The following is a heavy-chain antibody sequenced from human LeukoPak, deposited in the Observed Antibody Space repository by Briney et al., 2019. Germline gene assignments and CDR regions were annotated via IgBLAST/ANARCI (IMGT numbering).Heavy chain of an antibody. J-gene: IGHJ4*02. Sequence: GALRLSCAASGFTFISYSMNWVRQAPGKGLEWVSYISNSGGTIDYADSVKGRFTISRDNAKNSLYLQMNSLRAEDTAVYYCSRLRGYSYGYADYWGQGTLVTVSS. D-gene: IGHD5-18*01. CDR2: ISNSGGTI. CDR1: GFTFISYS. CDR3: SRLRGYSYGYADY. V-gene: IGHV3-48*04.